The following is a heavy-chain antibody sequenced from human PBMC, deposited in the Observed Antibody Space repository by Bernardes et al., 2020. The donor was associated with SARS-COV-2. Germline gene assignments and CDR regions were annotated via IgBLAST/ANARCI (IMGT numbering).Heavy chain of an antibody. CDR1: GFNFITYT. CDR3: ATKWELRGGTLG. Sequence: GGSLRLSCAASGFNFITYTMNWFRQAPGKGLEWVSSISSGGTYISYADSVKGRFTISRDNAKNSLFLQMDGLRVDDTAIYYCATKWELRGGTLGWGQGTLVTVSS. V-gene: IGHV3-21*06. D-gene: IGHD1-26*01. CDR2: ISSGGTYI. J-gene: IGHJ4*02.